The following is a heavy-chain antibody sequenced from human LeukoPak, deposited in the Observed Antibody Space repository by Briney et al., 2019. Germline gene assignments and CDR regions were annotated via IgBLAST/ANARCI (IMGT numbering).Heavy chain of an antibody. CDR1: GFTFSSYW. Sequence: GGSLRLSCAGSGFTFSSYWMSWVRQAPGKGLEWVANIKQDGSEKYYVDSVKGRFTISRDNAKNSLYLQTNSLRAEDTAVYYCARRYSYGNHFDYWGQGTLVTVSS. V-gene: IGHV3-7*01. D-gene: IGHD5-18*01. CDR2: IKQDGSEK. CDR3: ARRYSYGNHFDY. J-gene: IGHJ4*02.